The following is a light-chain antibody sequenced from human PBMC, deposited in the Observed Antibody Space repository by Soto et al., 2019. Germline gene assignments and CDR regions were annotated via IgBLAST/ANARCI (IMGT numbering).Light chain of an antibody. V-gene: IGKV1-5*03. Sequence: DIQMTQSPSTLSASVGDRVTITCRASQDIGTWLAWYQQKPEKDPKVLIYRDSHLESGVPSRFSASGSGTEFSLTINSLQADDFAVYYCQQYNNWPLTFGGGTKV. CDR2: RDS. CDR3: QQYNNWPLT. CDR1: QDIGTW. J-gene: IGKJ4*01.